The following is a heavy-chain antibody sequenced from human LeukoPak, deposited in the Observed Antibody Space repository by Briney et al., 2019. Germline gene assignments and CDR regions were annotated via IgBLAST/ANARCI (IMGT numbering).Heavy chain of an antibody. V-gene: IGHV4-61*01. Sequence: PSQTLSLTCTVSGASISSGNYYWSWVRQHPGKGLEWIGYIYYSGSTNYNPSLKSRVTISVDTSKNQFSLKLSSVTAADTAVYYCAREHYYDSSGYYYAYFDYWGQGTLVTVSS. D-gene: IGHD3-22*01. J-gene: IGHJ4*02. CDR3: AREHYYDSSGYYYAYFDY. CDR1: GASISSGNYY. CDR2: IYYSGST.